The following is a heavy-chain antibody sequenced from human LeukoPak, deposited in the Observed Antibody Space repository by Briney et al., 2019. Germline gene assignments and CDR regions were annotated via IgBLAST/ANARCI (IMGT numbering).Heavy chain of an antibody. CDR1: GFTFSGYW. CDR2: INSDGSST. D-gene: IGHD2-2*01. CDR3: ARGLGYCSSTSCSHWFDP. J-gene: IGHJ5*02. V-gene: IGHV3-74*01. Sequence: GSLRLSCAASGFTFSGYWMHWVRQAPGKGLVWVSRINSDGSSTSYADSVKGRFTISRDNAKNTLYLQMNSLRAEDTAVYYCARGLGYCSSTSCSHWFDPWGQGTLVTVSS.